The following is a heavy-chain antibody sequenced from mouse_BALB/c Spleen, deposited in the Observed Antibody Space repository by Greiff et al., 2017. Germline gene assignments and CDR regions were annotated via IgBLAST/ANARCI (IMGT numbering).Heavy chain of an antibody. CDR3: ARSPYGNYYAMDY. Sequence: VQGVESGPQLVRPGASVKISCKASGYSFTSYWMHWVKQRPGQGLEWIGMIDPSDSETRLNQKFKDKATLTVDKSSSTAYMQLSSPTSEDSAVYYCARSPYGNYYAMDYWGQGTSVTVSS. CDR2: IDPSDSET. V-gene: IGHV1S126*01. D-gene: IGHD2-10*02. J-gene: IGHJ4*01. CDR1: GYSFTSYW.